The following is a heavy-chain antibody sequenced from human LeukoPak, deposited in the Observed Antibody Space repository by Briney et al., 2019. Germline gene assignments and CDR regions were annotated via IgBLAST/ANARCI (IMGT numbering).Heavy chain of an antibody. V-gene: IGHV3-33*01. CDR1: GFTFSSYG. CDR3: ARDSHKPYYDILTGYYSG. CDR2: IWYDGSNK. Sequence: GGSLRLSCTASGFTFSSYGMHWVRQAPGKGLEWVAVIWYDGSNKYYADSVKGRFTISRDNSKNTLYLQMNSLRAEDTAVYYCARDSHKPYYDILTGYYSGWGQGTLVTVSS. D-gene: IGHD3-9*01. J-gene: IGHJ4*02.